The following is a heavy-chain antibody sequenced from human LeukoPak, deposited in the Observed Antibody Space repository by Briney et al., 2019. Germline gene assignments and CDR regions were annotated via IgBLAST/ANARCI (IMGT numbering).Heavy chain of an antibody. J-gene: IGHJ4*02. Sequence: GVSLRLSCAASGFTFSSYWMHWVRQAPGKGLVWVSRINSDGSSTSYADSVKGRFTISRDNAKNTLYLQMNSLRAEDTAVYYCARGGDFWSDYSLYYFDYWGQATLVTVSS. CDR3: ARGGDFWSDYSLYYFDY. V-gene: IGHV3-74*01. D-gene: IGHD3-3*01. CDR1: GFTFSSYW. CDR2: INSDGSST.